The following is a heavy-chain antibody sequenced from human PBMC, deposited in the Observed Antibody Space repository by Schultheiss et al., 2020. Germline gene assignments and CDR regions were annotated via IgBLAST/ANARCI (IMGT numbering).Heavy chain of an antibody. J-gene: IGHJ4*02. CDR2: IRSKANSYAT. Sequence: GGSLRLSCAASGFTFSGSAMHWVRQASGKGLEWVGRIRSKANSYATAYAASVKGRFTISRDDSKNTAYLQMNSLKTEDTAVYYCTIHVDTAMVRSRYSASMDYWGQGTLVTVSS. D-gene: IGHD5-18*01. CDR3: TIHVDTAMVRSRYSASMDY. CDR1: GFTFSGSA. V-gene: IGHV3-73*01.